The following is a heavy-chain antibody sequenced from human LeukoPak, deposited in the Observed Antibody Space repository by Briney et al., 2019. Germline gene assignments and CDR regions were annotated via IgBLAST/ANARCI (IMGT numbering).Heavy chain of an antibody. Sequence: PSETLSLTCTDSGGSISNYYWSWIRQPAGKGLEWIGRINTSGSTDYNPSLKSRVTMSADTSKNQFSLNLRSLTAADTAVYYCARSRGTTLVTRFDYWGQGTLVTVSS. CDR2: INTSGST. V-gene: IGHV4-4*07. J-gene: IGHJ4*02. D-gene: IGHD5-18*01. CDR3: ARSRGTTLVTRFDY. CDR1: GGSISNYY.